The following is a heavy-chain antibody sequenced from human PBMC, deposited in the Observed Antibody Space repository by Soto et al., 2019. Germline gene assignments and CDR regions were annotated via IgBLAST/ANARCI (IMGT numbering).Heavy chain of an antibody. CDR2: ISYDGSNK. D-gene: IGHD1-26*01. CDR1: GFTFSSYG. Sequence: PGGSLRLSCAASGFTFSSYGMHWVRQAPGKGLEWVAVISYDGSNKYYADSVKGRFTISRDNSKNTLYLQMNSLRAEDTAVYYCARFPLVGATNLAVDYWGQGTLVTVSS. V-gene: IGHV3-30*03. CDR3: ARFPLVGATNLAVDY. J-gene: IGHJ4*02.